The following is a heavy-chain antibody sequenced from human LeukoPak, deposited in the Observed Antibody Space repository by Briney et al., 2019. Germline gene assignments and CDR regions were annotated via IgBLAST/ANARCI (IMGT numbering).Heavy chain of an antibody. J-gene: IGHJ4*02. CDR2: ISSSGSTI. CDR1: GFTFSDYY. Sequence: PGGSLRLSCAASGFTFSDYYMSWIRQAPGKGLEWVSYISSSGSTIYYADSVKGRFTISRDNAKNSLYLQMNSLRAEDTAVYYCARATYYYGSGTYWGYYFDYWSQGTLVTVSS. CDR3: ARATYYYGSGTYWGYYFDY. V-gene: IGHV3-11*01. D-gene: IGHD3-10*01.